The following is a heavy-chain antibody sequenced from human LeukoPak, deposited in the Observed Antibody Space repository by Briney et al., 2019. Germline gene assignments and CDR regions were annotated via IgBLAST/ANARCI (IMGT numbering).Heavy chain of an antibody. CDR3: ARDTGLLSGWFDP. Sequence: SETLSLTCTVFGGSISSSSYYWGWIRQPPGKGLEWIGSIYYSGSTYYNPSLKSRVTISVDTSKNQFSLKLSSVTAADTAVYYCARDTGLLSGWFDPWGQGTLVTVSS. D-gene: IGHD3-3*01. CDR2: IYYSGST. V-gene: IGHV4-39*07. J-gene: IGHJ5*02. CDR1: GGSISSSSYY.